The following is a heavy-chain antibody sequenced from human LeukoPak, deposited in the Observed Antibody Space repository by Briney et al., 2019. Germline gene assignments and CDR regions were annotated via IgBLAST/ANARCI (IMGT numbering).Heavy chain of an antibody. CDR1: GYTFTSYY. CDR3: ARDDWESRNSSGYYCFDY. D-gene: IGHD3-22*01. J-gene: IGHJ4*02. V-gene: IGHV1-18*04. CDR2: ISGYNGNT. Sequence: ASVKVSCKTSGYTFTSYYIHWVRQAPGQGLEWVGWISGYNGNTKYAQQFQGRVTMTTDTSTSTAYMELRSLRSDDTAVFYCARDDWESRNSSGYYCFDYWGQGTLVTVSS.